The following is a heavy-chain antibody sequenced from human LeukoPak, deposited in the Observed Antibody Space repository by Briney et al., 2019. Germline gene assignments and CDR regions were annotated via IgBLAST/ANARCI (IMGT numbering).Heavy chain of an antibody. V-gene: IGHV3-64*01. CDR1: GFTFSTYT. D-gene: IGHD6-13*01. Sequence: PGGSLRLSCAASGFTFSTYTMHWVRQAPGKGLEYVSAISSSGGSTYYANSVRGRFTISRDNSKNTLYLQMGSLRAEDMAVYYCARVGAAAARGYFDCWGQGTLVTVSS. CDR3: ARVGAAAARGYFDC. CDR2: ISSSGGST. J-gene: IGHJ4*02.